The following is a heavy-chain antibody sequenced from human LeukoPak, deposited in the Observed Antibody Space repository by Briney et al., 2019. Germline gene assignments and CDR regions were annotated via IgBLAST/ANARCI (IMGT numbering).Heavy chain of an antibody. J-gene: IGHJ4*02. CDR3: ARANALYCSSTSCLFDY. Sequence: ASVKVSCKASGYTFTDYYIHWVRQAPGQGLEWMSWINPDSGGTYYAQNFHDRITLTRDTSISTAYMELSRLRSDDTAIYYCARANALYCSSTSCLFDYWGQGTLVTVSS. CDR1: GYTFTDYY. D-gene: IGHD2-2*01. V-gene: IGHV1-2*02. CDR2: INPDSGGT.